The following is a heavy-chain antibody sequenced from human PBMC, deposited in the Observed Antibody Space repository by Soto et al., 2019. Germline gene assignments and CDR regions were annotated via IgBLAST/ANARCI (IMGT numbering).Heavy chain of an antibody. CDR1: GFSFSTFG. CDR2: IWNDGNNK. D-gene: IGHD2-15*01. CDR3: ARDGHGSYSENFDY. J-gene: IGHJ4*02. V-gene: IGHV3-33*01. Sequence: QVRLVESGGGVVQPGRSLRLSCAASGFSFSTFGMHWVRQAPGGGLEWVALIWNDGNNKNYADSVKGRFAISRDNSENTLYLPVNSLRVEDTAVYYCARDGHGSYSENFDYWGQGTLVTVSS.